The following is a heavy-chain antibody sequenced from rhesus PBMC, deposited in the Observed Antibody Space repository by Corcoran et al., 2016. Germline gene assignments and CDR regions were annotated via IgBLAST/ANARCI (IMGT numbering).Heavy chain of an antibody. CDR1: GGSISSSY. CDR3: ASEGEYGFEF. CDR2: IYGSGSST. Sequence: QLQLQESGPGLVKPSETLSVTCAVSGGSISSSYWSWIRQAPGKGLEWIGYIYGSGSSTNYNPSLKSRVTLSVDTSKNQLSLKLSSVTAADTVVYYCASEGEYGFEFWGQGALVTVSS. V-gene: IGHV4-169*02. J-gene: IGHJ1*01. D-gene: IGHD2-15*01.